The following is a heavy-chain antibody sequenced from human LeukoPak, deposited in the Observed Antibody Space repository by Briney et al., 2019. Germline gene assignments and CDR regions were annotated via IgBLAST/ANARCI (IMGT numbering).Heavy chain of an antibody. V-gene: IGHV4-59*01. CDR3: AIVSTIFGVVVENAFDI. CDR2: IYYSGST. D-gene: IGHD3-3*01. CDR1: GGSISSYY. J-gene: IGHJ3*02. Sequence: SETLSLTCTVSGGSISSYYWSWIRQPPGKGLEWIGYIYYSGSTNYNPSLKSRVTISVDTSKNQFSLKLSSVTAADTAVYYCAIVSTIFGVVVENAFDIWGQGTTVSVSS.